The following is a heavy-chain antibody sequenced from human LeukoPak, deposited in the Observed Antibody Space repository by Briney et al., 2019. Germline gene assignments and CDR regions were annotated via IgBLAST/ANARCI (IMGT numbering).Heavy chain of an antibody. Sequence: PGGSLRLSCAASGFTFSGSAMHWVRQASGKGLEWVGRIRSKANSYSTAYAASVKGSFTISRDDSKNTAYLQMNSRKTEDTAVYYCTRPGGKXXXNHWGQGXXVTXSS. D-gene: IGHD4-23*01. CDR1: GFTFSGSA. CDR2: IRSKANSYST. V-gene: IGHV3-73*01. CDR3: TRPGGKXXXNH. J-gene: IGHJ5*02.